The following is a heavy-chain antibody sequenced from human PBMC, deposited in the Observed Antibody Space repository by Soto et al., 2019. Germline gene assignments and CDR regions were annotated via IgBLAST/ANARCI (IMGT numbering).Heavy chain of an antibody. CDR1: GITFSAYN. CDR3: ARELDGMDV. Sequence: QVQLVESGGGLVKPGGPLSLSCAASGITFSAYNMGWIRQAPGKGLEWVSYISSSGHYTEHADSVRGRFTTSRDNARNSLYLQMNSLRVEDTAVYYCARELDGMDVWGQGTTVTVSS. J-gene: IGHJ6*02. V-gene: IGHV3-11*05. CDR2: ISSSGHYT.